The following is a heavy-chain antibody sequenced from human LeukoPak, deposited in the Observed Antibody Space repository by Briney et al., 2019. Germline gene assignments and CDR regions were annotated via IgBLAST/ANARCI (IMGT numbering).Heavy chain of an antibody. J-gene: IGHJ4*02. CDR1: GYTFTSYD. CDR2: MNPNSGNT. CDR3: ARDGGTGGGFDY. Sequence: ASVKVSCKASGYTFTSYDINWVRQATGQGLEWMGWMNPNSGNTGYAQKFQGRVTITRNTSISTAYMELSSLRSEDTAVYYCARDGGTGGGFDYWGQGTLVTVSS. V-gene: IGHV1-8*03. D-gene: IGHD3-16*01.